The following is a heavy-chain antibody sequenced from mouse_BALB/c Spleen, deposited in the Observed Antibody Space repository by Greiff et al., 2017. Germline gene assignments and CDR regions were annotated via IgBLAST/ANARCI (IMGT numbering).Heavy chain of an antibody. Sequence: EVKLVESGGGLVKLGGSLKLSCAASGFTFSSYYMSWVRQTPEKRLELVAAINSNGGSTYYPDTVKGRFTISRDNAKNTLYLQMSSLKSEDTALYYCARQGGSYAMDYWGQGTSVTVSS. V-gene: IGHV5-6-2*01. J-gene: IGHJ4*01. CDR2: INSNGGST. CDR3: ARQGGSYAMDY. CDR1: GFTFSSYY.